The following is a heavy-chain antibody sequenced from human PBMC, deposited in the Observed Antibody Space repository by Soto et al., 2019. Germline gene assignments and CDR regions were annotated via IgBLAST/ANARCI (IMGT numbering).Heavy chain of an antibody. Sequence: ASVKVSCKASGYTFTSYGISWVRQAPGQGLEWMGWISAYNGNTNYAQKLQGRVTMTTDTSTSTAYMELRSLRSDDTAVYYCARDHRFLEWLFKDYGMDVWGQGTTVTVFS. CDR2: ISAYNGNT. J-gene: IGHJ6*02. V-gene: IGHV1-18*01. D-gene: IGHD3-3*01. CDR1: GYTFTSYG. CDR3: ARDHRFLEWLFKDYGMDV.